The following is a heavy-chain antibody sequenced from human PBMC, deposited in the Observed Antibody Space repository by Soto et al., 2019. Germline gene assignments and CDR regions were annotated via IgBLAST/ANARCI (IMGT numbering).Heavy chain of an antibody. J-gene: IGHJ4*02. Sequence: EVQLVESGGGLVQPGGSLRLYCAASEFTFSSYSMNWVRQAPGKGLEWVSYISSSSSTIYYADSVKGRFTISRDNAKNSLYLQMNSLRAEDTAVYYCARANYYGSPGDFDYWGQGTLVTVSS. CDR3: ARANYYGSPGDFDY. CDR2: ISSSSSTI. CDR1: EFTFSSYS. V-gene: IGHV3-48*01. D-gene: IGHD3-10*01.